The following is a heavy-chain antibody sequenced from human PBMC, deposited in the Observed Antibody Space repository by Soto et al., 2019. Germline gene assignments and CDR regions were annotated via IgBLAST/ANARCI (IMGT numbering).Heavy chain of an antibody. CDR3: TRDMTTVTRYYYYGMDV. CDR1: GFTFRSFT. CDR2: ISSNSAYI. D-gene: IGHD4-4*01. V-gene: IGHV3-21*01. Sequence: GGSLRLSCAASGFTFRSFTMNWVRQAPGKGLEWVSTISSNSAYIYYTDALRGRFTISRDNAKNSLHLQMNSLRAEDTAVYYCTRDMTTVTRYYYYGMDVWGQGTTVTVSS. J-gene: IGHJ6*02.